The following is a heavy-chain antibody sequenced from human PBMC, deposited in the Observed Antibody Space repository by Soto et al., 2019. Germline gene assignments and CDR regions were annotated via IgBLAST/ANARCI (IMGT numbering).Heavy chain of an antibody. J-gene: IGHJ4*02. CDR2: IKHDGSET. Sequence: EVQVVESGGDLVQPGGSLRLSCVVSGFTFSDIWMSWVRQAPRKGLDWVANIKHDGSETYYVGSVEGRFTISRDNTKDSLYPQMNSLRAEDTAVYYCARGGSWAPDFWGQGTLVTVSS. CDR1: GFTFSDIW. CDR3: ARGGSWAPDF. D-gene: IGHD2-15*01. V-gene: IGHV3-7*01.